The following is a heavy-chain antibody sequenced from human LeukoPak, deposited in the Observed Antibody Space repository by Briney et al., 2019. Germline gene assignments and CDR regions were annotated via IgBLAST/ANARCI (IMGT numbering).Heavy chain of an antibody. D-gene: IGHD6-13*01. CDR1: GYTFTGYY. Sequence: ASVKVSFKASGYTFTGYYMHWVRQAPGQGLEWMGWINPNSGGTNYAQKFQGRVTMTRDTSISTAYMELSRLRSDDTAVYYCAREPPRIAAAANYYYYGMDVWGQGTMVTVSS. J-gene: IGHJ6*02. CDR3: AREPPRIAAAANYYYYGMDV. CDR2: INPNSGGT. V-gene: IGHV1-2*02.